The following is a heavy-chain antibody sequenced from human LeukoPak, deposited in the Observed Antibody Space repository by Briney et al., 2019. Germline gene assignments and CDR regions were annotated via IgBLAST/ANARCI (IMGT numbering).Heavy chain of an antibody. CDR1: GYTFTGYY. CDR2: INPNSGGT. D-gene: IGHD6-13*01. J-gene: IGHJ6*02. V-gene: IGHV1-2*02. Sequence: GASVKVSCKASGYTFTGYYMHWVRQAPGQGLEWMGWINPNSGGTNYAQKFHGRVTMTRDTSISTAYMELSRLRSDDTAVYYCARLFSSWYEEGRYYYYYGMDVWGQGTTVTVSS. CDR3: ARLFSSWYEEGRYYYYYGMDV.